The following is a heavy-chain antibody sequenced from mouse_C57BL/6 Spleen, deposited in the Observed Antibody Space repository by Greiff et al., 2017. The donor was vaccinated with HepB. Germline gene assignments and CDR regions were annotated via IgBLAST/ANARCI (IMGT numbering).Heavy chain of an antibody. CDR2: INPSNGGT. CDR3: AREANSYWYFDV. V-gene: IGHV1-53*01. J-gene: IGHJ1*03. CDR1: GYTFTSYW. Sequence: QVQLQQPGTELVKPGASVKLSCKASGYTFTSYWMHWVKQRPGQGLEWIGNINPSNGGTNYNEKFKSKATLTVDKSSSTAYMQLSSLTSEDSAVYYWAREANSYWYFDVWGTGTTVTVSS.